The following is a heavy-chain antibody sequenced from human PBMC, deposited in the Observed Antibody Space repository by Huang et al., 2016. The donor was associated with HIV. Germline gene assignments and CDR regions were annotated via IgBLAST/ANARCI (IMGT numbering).Heavy chain of an antibody. J-gene: IGHJ4*02. CDR3: VKGDIVGTANFFDY. CDR1: GFRFYNSA. CDR2: ISWNRANI. D-gene: IGHD1-26*01. V-gene: IGHV3-9*01. Sequence: EVQLVESGGNLIQTGGSLRLACAASGFRFYNSAMYWVRQAPGKGLEWVSSISWNRANIADGDSVKGRFTISRDNARNSLYLQMNSLRPDDTALYYCVKGDIVGTANFFDYWGQGTQVSVSS.